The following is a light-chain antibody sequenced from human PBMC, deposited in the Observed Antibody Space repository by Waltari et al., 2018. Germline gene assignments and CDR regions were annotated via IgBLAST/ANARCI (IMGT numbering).Light chain of an antibody. CDR3: QVWDTSADHLVV. V-gene: IGLV3-21*04. J-gene: IGLJ2*01. Sequence: SYVLTQPPSVSVAPGKTASITCGGNNIGAKRVNWYQQKPDQAPILLIYFDSDRPSGIPDRFSGSNSGHTATLTISRVEAGDEAAYYCQVWDTSADHLVVFGGGTNLTVV. CDR1: NIGAKR. CDR2: FDS.